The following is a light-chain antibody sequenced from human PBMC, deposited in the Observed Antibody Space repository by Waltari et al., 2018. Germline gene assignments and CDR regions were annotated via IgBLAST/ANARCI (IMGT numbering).Light chain of an antibody. CDR2: LGS. CDR3: QQYYSTPWT. V-gene: IGKV2-28*01. Sequence: DIVMTQSPLSLPVTPGEPASISCRSSQGLLHSNGYNYLDWYLQKPGQSPQLLIYLGSNRASGVPDRFSGSGSGTDFTLKISRVEAEDVGVYYCQQYYSTPWTFGQGTKVEIK. CDR1: QGLLHSNGYNY. J-gene: IGKJ1*01.